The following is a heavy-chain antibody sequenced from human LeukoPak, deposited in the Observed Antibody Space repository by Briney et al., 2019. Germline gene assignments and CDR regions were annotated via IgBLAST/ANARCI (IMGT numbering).Heavy chain of an antibody. D-gene: IGHD1-26*01. V-gene: IGHV4-39*01. Sequence: PSETLSLTCTVSGGSISSSSYYWGWIRQPPGKGLGWIGTIYYSGSTYYNPSLKSRVTISVDTSKNQFSLKLSSVTAADTAVYYCARQGSGNYLSPVNYWGQGTLVTVSS. CDR1: GGSISSSSYY. CDR3: ARQGSGNYLSPVNY. J-gene: IGHJ4*02. CDR2: IYYSGST.